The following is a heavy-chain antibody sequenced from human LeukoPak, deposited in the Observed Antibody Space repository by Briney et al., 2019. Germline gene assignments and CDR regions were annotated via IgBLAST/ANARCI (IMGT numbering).Heavy chain of an antibody. V-gene: IGHV1-2*04. CDR2: INPNSGGT. J-gene: IGHJ6*02. CDR3: ARASDSNYYYYGMDV. D-gene: IGHD4-11*01. CDR1: GYTFTGYY. Sequence: ASVKVSCKASGYTFTGYYMHWVRQAPGQGLEWMGWINPNSGGTNYAQKFQGWVTMTRDTSISTAYMELSRLRSDDTAVYYCARASDSNYYYYGMDVWGQETTVTVSS.